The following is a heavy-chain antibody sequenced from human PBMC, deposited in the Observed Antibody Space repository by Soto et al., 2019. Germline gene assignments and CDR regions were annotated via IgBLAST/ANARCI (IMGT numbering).Heavy chain of an antibody. V-gene: IGHV4-59*01. J-gene: IGHJ5*02. D-gene: IGHD6-19*01. CDR2: IHNSGSI. Sequence: SETLSLTCSVSNGSISSDYWSWIRQPPGKGLEWIGYIHNSGSINYNLSLKSRLTISLDTSKNQISLKLRSVTAADTAVYYCAALLQGSSGWERWFDPWGQGTLVTVSS. CDR1: NGSISSDY. CDR3: AALLQGSSGWERWFDP.